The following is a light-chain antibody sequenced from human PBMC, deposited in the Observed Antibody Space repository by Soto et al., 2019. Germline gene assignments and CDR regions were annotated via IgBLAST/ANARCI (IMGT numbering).Light chain of an antibody. CDR3: QQYNDTWT. CDR1: QSMSSW. J-gene: IGKJ1*01. CDR2: KAS. Sequence: DIQMTKSPSTLSASVGDRVTITCRASQSMSSWLAWYQQKPGQAPKLIIYKASTLQSGVPSRFSGSGSGTEFTLAISSLQPDDSATYYCQQYNDTWTFGHGTKVEIK. V-gene: IGKV1-5*03.